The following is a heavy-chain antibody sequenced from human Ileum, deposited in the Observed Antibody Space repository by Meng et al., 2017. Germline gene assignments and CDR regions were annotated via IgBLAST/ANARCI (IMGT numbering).Heavy chain of an antibody. CDR3: VRGVNKYYYGMDV. J-gene: IGHJ6*02. Sequence: GESLKISCVASGFTVSSNEMSWVRQAPGKGLVWVSRINSDGSSTSYADSVKGRFTISRDNAKNTLYLQMNSLRAEDTAVYYCVRGVNKYYYGMDVWGQGTTVTVSS. V-gene: IGHV3-74*01. CDR1: GFTVSSNE. D-gene: IGHD3-10*01. CDR2: INSDGSST.